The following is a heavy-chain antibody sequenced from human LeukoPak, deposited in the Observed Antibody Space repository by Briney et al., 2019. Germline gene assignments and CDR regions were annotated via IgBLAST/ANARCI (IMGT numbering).Heavy chain of an antibody. J-gene: IGHJ6*03. V-gene: IGHV3-23*01. Sequence: GGSLRLSCAASGFTFSSYAMSWVRQAPGKGLEWFSAISGGSADYADSVKGRVSISIDNSKNTLDLPMNSLRAEDTAVYYCAKDRSSRYDFWSGSFSHYYYYYMDVWGKGTTVTVSS. CDR3: AKDRSSRYDFWSGSFSHYYYYYMDV. D-gene: IGHD3-3*01. CDR2: ISGGSA. CDR1: GFTFSSYA.